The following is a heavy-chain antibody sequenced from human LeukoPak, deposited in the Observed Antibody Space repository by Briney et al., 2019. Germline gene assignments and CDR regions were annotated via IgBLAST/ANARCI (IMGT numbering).Heavy chain of an antibody. CDR2: INTNTGNP. J-gene: IGHJ6*03. Sequence: ASVKVSCKASGYTFTSYAMNWVRQAPGQGLEWMGWINTNTGNPTYAQGFTGRFVFSLDTSVSTAYLQISSLKAEDTAVYYCARPRGDYDFWSGYLGAGSYYYYMDVWGKGTTVTVSS. V-gene: IGHV7-4-1*02. D-gene: IGHD3-3*01. CDR1: GYTFTSYA. CDR3: ARPRGDYDFWSGYLGAGSYYYYMDV.